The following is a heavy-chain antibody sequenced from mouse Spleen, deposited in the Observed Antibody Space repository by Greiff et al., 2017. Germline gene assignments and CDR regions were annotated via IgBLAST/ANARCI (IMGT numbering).Heavy chain of an antibody. CDR2: IYPGSGST. D-gene: IGHD4-1*02. CDR1: GYTFTDYV. J-gene: IGHJ1*01. CDR3: ASQLGREYFDV. Sequence: VKLMESGPELVKPGASVKMSCKASGYTFTDYVISWVKQRTGQGLEWIGEIYPGSGSTYYNEKFKGKATLTADKSSNTAYMQLSSLTSEDSAVYFCASQLGREYFDVWGAGTTVTVSS. V-gene: IGHV1-77*01.